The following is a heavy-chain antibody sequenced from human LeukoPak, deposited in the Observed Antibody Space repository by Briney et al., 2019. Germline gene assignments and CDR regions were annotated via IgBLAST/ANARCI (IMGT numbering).Heavy chain of an antibody. J-gene: IGHJ6*03. CDR1: GFTFSSYG. V-gene: IGHV3-30*02. CDR3: AKDGDYYGRNYMDV. CDR2: IRYDGSNK. Sequence: GGSLRLSCAASGFTFSSYGMHWVRQAPGKGLEWVAFIRYDGSNKYYADSVKGRFTISRDNSKNTLYLQMNSLRAEDTAVYYCAKDGDYYGRNYMDVWGKGTTVTISS. D-gene: IGHD3-10*01.